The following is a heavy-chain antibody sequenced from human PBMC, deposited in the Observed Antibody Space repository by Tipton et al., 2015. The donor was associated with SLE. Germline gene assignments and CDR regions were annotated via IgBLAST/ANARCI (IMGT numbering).Heavy chain of an antibody. J-gene: IGHJ4*02. CDR2: IYYRGST. D-gene: IGHD7-27*01. CDR1: GGSISSYY. V-gene: IGHV4-59*01. Sequence: TLSLTCTVSGGSISSYYWSWIRQPPGKGLEWIGYIYYRGSTNYNPSLKSRVTISVDTSKNQFSLKLSSVTAADTAVYYCARDGGRVTGIDYWGQGTLVTVPS. CDR3: ARDGGRVTGIDY.